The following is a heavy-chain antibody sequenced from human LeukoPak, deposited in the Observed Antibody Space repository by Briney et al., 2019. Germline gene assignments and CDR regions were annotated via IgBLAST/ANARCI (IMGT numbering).Heavy chain of an antibody. Sequence: SETLSLTCAVYGGSFSGYYWSWLRQPPGKGLEWIGEINHSGSTNYNPSLKSRVTISVDTSKNQFSLKLSSVTAADTAVYYCARTMKEVRYFDYWGQGTLVTVSS. CDR3: ARTMKEVRYFDY. J-gene: IGHJ4*02. CDR2: INHSGST. CDR1: GGSFSGYY. V-gene: IGHV4-34*01. D-gene: IGHD2-21*01.